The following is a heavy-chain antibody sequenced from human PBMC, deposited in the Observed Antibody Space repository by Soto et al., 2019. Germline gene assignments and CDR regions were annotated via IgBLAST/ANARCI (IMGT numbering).Heavy chain of an antibody. Sequence: SETLSLTSTVSARSLSIYFWSWIRQPAGGWLGRVGPIFTTGSSNHNPSLKSRVTMELDTTRNEFSLKTRSVTAADTAVYYCAREGGYFDSSGSGVYHYRGVDVWGQGTTVTVSS. CDR3: AREGGYFDSSGSGVYHYRGVDV. CDR2: IFTTGSS. D-gene: IGHD3-22*01. CDR1: ARSLSIYF. V-gene: IGHV4-4*07. J-gene: IGHJ6*02.